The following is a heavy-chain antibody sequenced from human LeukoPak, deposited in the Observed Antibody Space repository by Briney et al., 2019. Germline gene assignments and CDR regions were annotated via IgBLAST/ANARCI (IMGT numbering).Heavy chain of an antibody. V-gene: IGHV3-11*01. D-gene: IGHD4-17*01. CDR1: GFTFSNYY. CDR2: ISTRDTT. CDR3: ARGDYGSSLNF. Sequence: GGSLRLSCAASGFTFSNYYFGWVRQAPGKGLEWISYISTRDTTQYADSVRGRLITSRDNAKNSLYLQMNSLRADDTAVYYCARGDYGSSLNFWGQGTLVTVSS. J-gene: IGHJ4*02.